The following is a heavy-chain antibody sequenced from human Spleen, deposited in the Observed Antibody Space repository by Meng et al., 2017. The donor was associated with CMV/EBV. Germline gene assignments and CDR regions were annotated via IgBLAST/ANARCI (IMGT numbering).Heavy chain of an antibody. CDR1: GFPFSGYG. CDR3: ARAEGPSAYFHY. D-gene: IGHD3-10*01. V-gene: IGHV3-30-3*01. J-gene: IGHJ4*02. CDR2: ISSEGTSE. Sequence: GGSLRLSCAASGFPFSGYGLHWVRQAPGMGLEWVAVISSEGTSEDYADSVKGRFTISIDKSQNTLYLQMNSLRPEDTAFYYCARAEGPSAYFHYWGQGTLVTVSS.